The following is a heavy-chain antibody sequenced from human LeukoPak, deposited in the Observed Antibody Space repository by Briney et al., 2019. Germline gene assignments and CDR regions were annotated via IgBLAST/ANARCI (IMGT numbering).Heavy chain of an antibody. V-gene: IGHV3-33*01. Sequence: GGSLRLSCAASGFTFSSYGMHWVRQAPGKGLEWVAVIWYDGSNKYYADSVKGRFTISRDNSKNTLYLQMNSLRAEDTAVYYCARRPYCSGGSCYSGYFDYWGQGTLVTVSS. CDR1: GFTFSSYG. J-gene: IGHJ4*02. CDR3: ARRPYCSGGSCYSGYFDY. CDR2: IWYDGSNK. D-gene: IGHD2-15*01.